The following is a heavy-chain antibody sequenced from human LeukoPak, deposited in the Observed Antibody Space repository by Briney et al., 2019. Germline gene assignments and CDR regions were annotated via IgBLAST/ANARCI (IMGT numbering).Heavy chain of an antibody. CDR2: IKEDGSAK. CDR1: GLSFSSYW. V-gene: IGHV3-7*01. J-gene: IGHJ3*02. CDR3: ARDYDYFGGHNLDAYDI. D-gene: IGHD2-21*01. Sequence: SGGSLRLSCVASGLSFSSYWMTWVRQAPGKALEWVANIKEDGSAKSYVDSAKGRFTISRDNAKNSLYLQMDSLRVEDTAVYYCARDYDYFGGHNLDAYDIWGQGTTVTVSS.